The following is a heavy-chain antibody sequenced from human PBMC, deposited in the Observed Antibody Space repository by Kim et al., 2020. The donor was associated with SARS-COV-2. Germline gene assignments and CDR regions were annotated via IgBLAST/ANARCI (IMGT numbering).Heavy chain of an antibody. CDR3: ARAGILPGYYSFDF. D-gene: IGHD3-9*01. V-gene: IGHV3-74*01. J-gene: IGHJ4*02. Sequence: DSVKGRFTISRKNAMNTLYLQMNSLRAGDTAVYLCARAGILPGYYSFDFWGQGTLVTVSS.